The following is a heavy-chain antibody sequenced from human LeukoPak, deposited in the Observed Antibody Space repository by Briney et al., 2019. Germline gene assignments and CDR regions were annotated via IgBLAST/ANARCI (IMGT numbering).Heavy chain of an antibody. D-gene: IGHD4-11*01. CDR1: GYTFTDYG. V-gene: IGHV1-18*01. CDR3: ARAGAVLTTHFNA. Sequence: ASVKVSCKASGYTFTDYGISWVRQAPGQGLEWKGWISGSNGNADYAQLLRGRVTLTTDTSTSTAYMELRSLRSDDTAVYYCARAGAVLTTHFNAWGQGTLVLVSS. CDR2: ISGSNGNA. J-gene: IGHJ4*02.